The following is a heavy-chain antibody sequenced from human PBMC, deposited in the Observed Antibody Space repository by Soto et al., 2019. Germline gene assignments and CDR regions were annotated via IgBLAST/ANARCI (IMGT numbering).Heavy chain of an antibody. CDR2: INTDGSRT. J-gene: IGHJ5*02. D-gene: IGHD3-10*01. CDR3: ANVKSGSYDWFDP. V-gene: IGHV3-74*01. Sequence: GGSLRLSCAASGFTFSNYWMHWVRQAPGKGLMWVSRINTDGSRTTYADSVKGRFAISRDNAKNTLYLQMSSLTAEDTAVYYFANVKSGSYDWFDPWGQGTLVTVSS. CDR1: GFTFSNYW.